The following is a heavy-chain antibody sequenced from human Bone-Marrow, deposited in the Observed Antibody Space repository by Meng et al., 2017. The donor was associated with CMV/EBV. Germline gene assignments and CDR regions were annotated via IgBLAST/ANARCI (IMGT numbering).Heavy chain of an antibody. CDR1: GNTFTSYD. CDR2: MNPNSGNA. CDR3: AIPQYSGYDRVPYGGMDV. J-gene: IGHJ6*02. D-gene: IGHD5-12*01. Sequence: ASVKVSCKASGNTFTSYDINWVRQATGQGLEWMGWMNPNSGNAGYAQKFQGRVTMTWNTSISTAYMELSSLRSGDTAVYYCAIPQYSGYDRVPYGGMDVWGQGTTVTGSS. V-gene: IGHV1-8*01.